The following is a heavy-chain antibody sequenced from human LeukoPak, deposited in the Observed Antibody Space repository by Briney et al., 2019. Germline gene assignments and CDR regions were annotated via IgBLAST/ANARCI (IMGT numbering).Heavy chain of an antibody. CDR2: IYSDGST. CDR3: ASPRAIRLL. J-gene: IGHJ4*02. D-gene: IGHD2/OR15-2a*01. Sequence: PGGSLRLSCAASGFTVGSNYMSWVRQAPGKGLEWVSVIYSDGSTFYADSVKGRFTISRDNAKNSLYLQMNSLRAEDTAVYYCASPRAIRLLWGQGTLVTVSS. V-gene: IGHV3-66*01. CDR1: GFTVGSNY.